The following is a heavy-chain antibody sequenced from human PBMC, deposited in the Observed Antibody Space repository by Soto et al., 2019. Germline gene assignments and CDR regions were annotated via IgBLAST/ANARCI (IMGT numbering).Heavy chain of an antibody. CDR1: GFSFSTYD. Sequence: EVQLLDSGGGLVQPGGSLRLSCAASGFSFSTYDMSWVRQAPGKGLEWVSTTGGSGGSTYYADSVEGRFTISRDNSRNTLYLQMDSLRAEDTAVYYCAKRTGLSVSKGAFDYWGQGTLVTVSS. D-gene: IGHD3-16*01. J-gene: IGHJ4*02. V-gene: IGHV3-23*01. CDR3: AKRTGLSVSKGAFDY. CDR2: TGGSGGST.